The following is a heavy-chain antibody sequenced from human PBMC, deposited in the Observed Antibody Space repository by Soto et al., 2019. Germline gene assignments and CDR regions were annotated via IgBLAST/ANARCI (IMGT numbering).Heavy chain of an antibody. CDR3: ARQIYYSDTGPTFPYYFDS. CDR1: GYSFAGYW. D-gene: IGHD3-22*01. Sequence: PGESLKISCKGSGYSFAGYWITWVRQKPGKGLEWMGRIDPSDSQTYYSPSFRGHVTISVTKSITTVFLQWSSLRASDTAMYYCARQIYYSDTGPTFPYYFDSWGQGTLVTVSS. J-gene: IGHJ4*02. CDR2: IDPSDSQT. V-gene: IGHV5-10-1*01.